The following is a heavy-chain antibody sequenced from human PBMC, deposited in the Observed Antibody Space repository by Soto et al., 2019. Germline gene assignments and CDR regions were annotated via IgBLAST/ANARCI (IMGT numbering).Heavy chain of an antibody. CDR2: IYYSGST. V-gene: IGHV4-31*03. D-gene: IGHD3-22*01. CDR3: ARERELYDSSGYYYAGDFDY. CDR1: GGSISSGGYY. Sequence: SETLSLTCTVSGGSISSGGYYWSWIRQHPGKGLEWIGYIYYSGSTYYNPSLKSRVTISVDTSKNQFSLKLSSVTAADTAVYYCARERELYDSSGYYYAGDFDYWGQGTLVTVSS. J-gene: IGHJ4*02.